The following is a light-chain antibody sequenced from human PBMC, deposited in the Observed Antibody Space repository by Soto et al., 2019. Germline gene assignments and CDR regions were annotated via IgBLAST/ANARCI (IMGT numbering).Light chain of an antibody. CDR2: GAS. J-gene: IGKJ1*01. CDR3: QQHGSSPPT. V-gene: IGKV3-20*01. CDR1: QSVSSSY. Sequence: EIVLTQSPGTLSLSPGERATLSCRASQSVSSSYLAWYQLKPGQAPRLLFYGASRRATGIPDRFSGSGSGTDFTLTISRLEPEDFAVYYCQQHGSSPPTFGQGTKVEIK.